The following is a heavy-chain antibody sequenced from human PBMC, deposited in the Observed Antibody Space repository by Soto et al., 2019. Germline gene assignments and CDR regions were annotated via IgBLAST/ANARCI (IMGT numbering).Heavy chain of an antibody. CDR1: GFTFSSYW. V-gene: IGHV3-7*01. Sequence: EVQLVESGGGLVQPGGSLRLSCAVSGFTFSSYWMAWIRQAPGKGLEWVANIKEDGSVKNYVGSVKGRFTVSRDNAKNSLYLQMYILRAEDTAVYFCARDEGLTETTFRFDYWGQGTLVTVSS. J-gene: IGHJ4*02. D-gene: IGHD4-17*01. CDR3: ARDEGLTETTFRFDY. CDR2: IKEDGSVK.